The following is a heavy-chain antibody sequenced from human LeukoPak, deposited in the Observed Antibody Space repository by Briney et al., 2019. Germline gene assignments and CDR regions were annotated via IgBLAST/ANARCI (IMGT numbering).Heavy chain of an antibody. CDR1: GFTFSSYA. Sequence: GGSLRLSCAAPGFTFSSYAMSWVRQAPGKGLEWVSAISGSGGSTYYADSVKGRFTISRDNSKNTLYLQMNSLRAEDTAVYYCAKAPMIVVVPDYWGQGTLVTVSS. CDR2: ISGSGGST. CDR3: AKAPMIVVVPDY. V-gene: IGHV3-23*01. D-gene: IGHD3-22*01. J-gene: IGHJ4*02.